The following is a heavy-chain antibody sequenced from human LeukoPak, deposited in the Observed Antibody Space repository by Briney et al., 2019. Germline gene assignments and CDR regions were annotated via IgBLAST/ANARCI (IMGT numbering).Heavy chain of an antibody. Sequence: GGSLRLTCAASGFTFNTYWMSWFRQAPGKGLEWVANIKNDGSEKYYVDSVKGRFTISRDNAENSLYLQMSSLRAEDTAVYYCARARNIYSSDLYRPFDCGGQGTLVTVSS. CDR1: GFTFNTYW. J-gene: IGHJ4*02. D-gene: IGHD6-19*01. V-gene: IGHV3-7*05. CDR3: ARARNIYSSDLYRPFDC. CDR2: IKNDGSEK.